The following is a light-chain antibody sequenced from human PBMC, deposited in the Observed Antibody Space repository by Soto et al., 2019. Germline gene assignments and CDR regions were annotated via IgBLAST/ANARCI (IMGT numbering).Light chain of an antibody. V-gene: IGKV1-5*03. CDR2: KAS. J-gene: IGKJ1*01. CDR3: QHYNSYSEA. CDR1: QVISSC. Sequence: DIQMTQSTYTLSGSVGDRVTITYRTKQVISSCLAWYQQKPGQAPKLLIYKASTLKSGVPARFSGSGSGTEFTLTISSLQPDDFATYYCQHYNSYSEAFGQGTKVDIK.